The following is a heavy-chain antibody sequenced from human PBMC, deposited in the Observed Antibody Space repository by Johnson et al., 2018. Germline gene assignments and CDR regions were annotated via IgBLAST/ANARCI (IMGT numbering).Heavy chain of an antibody. CDR3: AKDKSDFWSGYYKDYGMDV. V-gene: IGHV3-9*01. Sequence: VQLVESGGGLVQPGRSLRLSCAASGFTLDDYAMHWVRQAPGKGLEWVTSISWNSDNIGYADSVKGRFTVSRDNAKKSLYPQMNSLRAEDTALYYCAKDKSDFWSGYYKDYGMDVWGQGTTVTVSS. D-gene: IGHD3-3*01. CDR2: ISWNSDNI. J-gene: IGHJ6*02. CDR1: GFTLDDYA.